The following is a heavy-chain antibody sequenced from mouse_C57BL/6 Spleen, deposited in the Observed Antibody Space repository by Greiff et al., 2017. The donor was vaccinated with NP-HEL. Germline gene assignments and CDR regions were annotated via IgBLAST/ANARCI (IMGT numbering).Heavy chain of an antibody. CDR3: GRETAQALYAMDY. Sequence: EVQLQQSGPELVKPGASVKMSCKASGYTFTDYNMHWVKQSHGKSLEWIGYINPNNGGTSYNQKFKGKATLTVNKSSSTAYMELRSLTSEDSAVYYCGRETAQALYAMDYWGQGTSVTVSS. V-gene: IGHV1-22*01. CDR1: GYTFTDYN. D-gene: IGHD3-2*02. CDR2: INPNNGGT. J-gene: IGHJ4*01.